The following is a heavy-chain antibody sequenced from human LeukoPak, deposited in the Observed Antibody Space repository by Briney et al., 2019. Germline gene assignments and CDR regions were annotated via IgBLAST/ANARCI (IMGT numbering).Heavy chain of an antibody. V-gene: IGHV3-21*01. J-gene: IGHJ4*02. CDR2: ISSRSIYI. D-gene: IGHD3-10*01. Sequence: GGSLRLSCVVSGFTFSSYTMNWVRQAPGKGLEWVSSISSRSIYIYYADSVKGRFTISGDNAKNSLYLQMNSLRAEDTAVYYCASDRYYYGSGSYYSGAFDNWGQGTLVTVSS. CDR1: GFTFSSYT. CDR3: ASDRYYYGSGSYYSGAFDN.